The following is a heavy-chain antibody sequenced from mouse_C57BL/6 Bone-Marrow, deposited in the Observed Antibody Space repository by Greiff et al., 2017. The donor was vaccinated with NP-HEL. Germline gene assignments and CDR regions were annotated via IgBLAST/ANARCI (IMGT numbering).Heavy chain of an antibody. CDR1: GFSLSTFGMG. V-gene: IGHV8-8*01. CDR2: IWWDDDK. Sequence: QVTLKESGPGILQPSQTLSLTCSFSGFSLSTFGMGVGRIRQPSGKGLEWLAHIWWDDDKYYNPALKSRRTISKDTSKNQVFLKIANVDTADTATYYCARPHYYGSSHYFDYWGQGTTLTVSS. J-gene: IGHJ2*01. D-gene: IGHD1-1*01. CDR3: ARPHYYGSSHYFDY.